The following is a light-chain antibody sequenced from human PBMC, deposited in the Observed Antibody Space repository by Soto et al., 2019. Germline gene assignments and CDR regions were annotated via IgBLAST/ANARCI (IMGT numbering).Light chain of an antibody. CDR3: QQHGISHIT. CDR2: DAS. V-gene: IGKV3-20*01. J-gene: IGKJ5*01. Sequence: VLTPSPGTLSLSPVGSATLSRRASQNINNNYLAWYQHKPGQAPRLLMYDASLRATGVPDRFSGSGSGTDFTLTITRLEPDDSAVYYCQQHGISHITFGQGTRLEIK. CDR1: QNINNNY.